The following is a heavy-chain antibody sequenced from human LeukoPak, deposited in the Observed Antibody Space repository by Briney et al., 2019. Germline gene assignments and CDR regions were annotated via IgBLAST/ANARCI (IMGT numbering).Heavy chain of an antibody. CDR2: INHSGST. J-gene: IGHJ4*02. CDR1: GGSFSGYY. Sequence: PSETLSLTCAVYGGSFSGYYWSWIRQPPGKGLEWIGEINHSGSTNYNPSLKSRVTISVDTSKNRFSLKLSSVTAADTAVYYCARLPTHYYGSTFDYWGQGTLVTVSS. V-gene: IGHV4-34*01. CDR3: ARLPTHYYGSTFDY. D-gene: IGHD3-10*01.